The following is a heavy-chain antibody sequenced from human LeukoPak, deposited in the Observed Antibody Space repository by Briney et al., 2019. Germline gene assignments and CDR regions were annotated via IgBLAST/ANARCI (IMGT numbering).Heavy chain of an antibody. CDR1: GYTFTSYD. J-gene: IGHJ4*02. V-gene: IGHV1-8*01. CDR2: MNPNSGNT. D-gene: IGHD3-22*01. CDR3: ARDWGYYYDSSGYYPAYYFDY. Sequence: ASVKVSCKASGYTFTSYDINWVRQATGQGLEWMGWMNPNSGNTGYAQKFQGRVTMTRDTSISTAYMELSRLRSDDTAVYYCARDWGYYYDSSGYYPAYYFDYWGQGTLVTVSS.